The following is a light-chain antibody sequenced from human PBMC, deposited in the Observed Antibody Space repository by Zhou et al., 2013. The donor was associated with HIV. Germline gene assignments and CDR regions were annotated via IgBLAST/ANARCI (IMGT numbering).Light chain of an antibody. Sequence: EIVLTQSPGTLSLSPGERATLSCRASQSVSSSYLAWYQQKPGQAPRLPIHGASSRATGIPDRFSGSGSGTDFTLTISRLEPEDFAVYYCQQYGSSPTTFGQGTKVEIK. CDR3: QQYGSSPTT. V-gene: IGKV3-20*01. CDR2: GAS. CDR1: QSVSSSY. J-gene: IGKJ1*01.